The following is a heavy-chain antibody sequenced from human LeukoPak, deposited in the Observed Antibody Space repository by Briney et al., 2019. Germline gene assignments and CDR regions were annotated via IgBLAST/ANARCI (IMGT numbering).Heavy chain of an antibody. D-gene: IGHD3-9*01. J-gene: IGHJ4*02. V-gene: IGHV3-33*01. Sequence: QTGGSLRLSCAASGFTFSSYGMHWVRQAPGKGLEWVAVIWYDGSNKYYADSVKGRFTISRDNSKNTLYLQMNSLRAEDTAVYYCARGNTIFHVERVYWGQGTLVTVSS. CDR3: ARGNTIFHVERVY. CDR1: GFTFSSYG. CDR2: IWYDGSNK.